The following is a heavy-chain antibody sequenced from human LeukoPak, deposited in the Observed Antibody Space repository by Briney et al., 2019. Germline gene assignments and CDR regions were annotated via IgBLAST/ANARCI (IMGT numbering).Heavy chain of an antibody. Sequence: GGSLRLSCAASGFTFSSYAISWVRQAPGKGLEWVSAISGSGGSTYYADSVKGRFTISRDNSKNTLYLQMNSLRAEDTVVYYCAKDRAPYRSGHDAFDIWGQGTMVTVSS. CDR1: GFTFSSYA. CDR3: AKDRAPYRSGHDAFDI. CDR2: ISGSGGST. D-gene: IGHD6-19*01. J-gene: IGHJ3*02. V-gene: IGHV3-23*01.